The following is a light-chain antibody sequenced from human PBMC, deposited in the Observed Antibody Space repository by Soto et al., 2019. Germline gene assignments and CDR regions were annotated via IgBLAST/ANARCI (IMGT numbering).Light chain of an antibody. Sequence: QSVLTQPPSVSGAPGQRVTISCTGSSSNIGAGYDVHWYQQLPGTAPKLLIYGNSNRPSGGPDRFSGSKSGTSASLAITGLQAEDEADYYCQSYDSSLSVFGTGTKLTVL. CDR1: SSNIGAGYD. CDR3: QSYDSSLSV. V-gene: IGLV1-40*01. J-gene: IGLJ1*01. CDR2: GNS.